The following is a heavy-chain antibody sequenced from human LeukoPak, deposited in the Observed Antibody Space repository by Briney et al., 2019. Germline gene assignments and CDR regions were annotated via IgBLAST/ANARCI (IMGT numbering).Heavy chain of an antibody. CDR1: GGSISSSSYY. V-gene: IGHV4-39*07. J-gene: IGHJ6*03. Sequence: SETLSLTCTVSGGSISSSSYYWGWIRQPPGKGLEWIGSIYYSGSTYYNPSLKSRVTISVDTSKNQFSLKLSSVTAADTAVYYCARLRTMVRGVRPRMDVWGKGTTVTVSS. CDR3: ARLRTMVRGVRPRMDV. CDR2: IYYSGST. D-gene: IGHD3-10*01.